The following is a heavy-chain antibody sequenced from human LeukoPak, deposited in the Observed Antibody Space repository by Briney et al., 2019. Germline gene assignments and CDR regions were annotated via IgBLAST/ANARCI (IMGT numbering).Heavy chain of an antibody. Sequence: GASVKVSCKASGYTFTSYAMNWVRQAPGQGLEWMGWINTNTGNPTYAQGFTGRFVFSLDTSVSTAYLQISSLKAEDTAVYYCARDKYSSSWYERGWFDPWGQGTLVTVSS. D-gene: IGHD6-13*01. CDR1: GYTFTSYA. CDR3: ARDKYSSSWYERGWFDP. CDR2: INTNTGNP. V-gene: IGHV7-4-1*02. J-gene: IGHJ5*02.